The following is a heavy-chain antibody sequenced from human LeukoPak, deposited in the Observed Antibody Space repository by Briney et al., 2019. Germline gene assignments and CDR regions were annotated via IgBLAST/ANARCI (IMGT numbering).Heavy chain of an antibody. J-gene: IGHJ6*02. CDR1: GFTFSDYY. V-gene: IGHV3-11*01. CDR3: ARDKYYARASYGMDV. CDR2: ISSSGSTI. D-gene: IGHD1-26*01. Sequence: GGSLRLSCAASGFTFSDYYMSWIRQAPGKGLEWVPYISSSGSTIYYADSVKGRFTISRDNAKNSLYLQMNSLRAEDTAVYYCARDKYYARASYGMDVWGQGTTVTVSS.